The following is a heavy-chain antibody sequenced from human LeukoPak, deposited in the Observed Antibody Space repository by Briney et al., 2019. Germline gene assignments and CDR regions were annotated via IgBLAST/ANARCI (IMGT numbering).Heavy chain of an antibody. CDR2: IYYSGST. J-gene: IGHJ5*02. D-gene: IGHD3-10*01. CDR3: ARDPFKVLLWFGESAFGLDP. V-gene: IGHV4-39*07. Sequence: PSETLSLTCTVSGGSISSSSYYWGWIRQPPGKGLEWIGSIYYSGSTYYNPSLKSRVTISVDTSKNQFSLKLSSVTAADTAVYYCARDPFKVLLWFGESAFGLDPWGQGTLVTVSS. CDR1: GGSISSSSYY.